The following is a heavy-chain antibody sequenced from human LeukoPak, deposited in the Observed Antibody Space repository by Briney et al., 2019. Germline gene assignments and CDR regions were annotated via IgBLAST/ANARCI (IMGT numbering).Heavy chain of an antibody. CDR3: ARAGTESKWGLPRADYYYMDV. J-gene: IGHJ6*03. D-gene: IGHD7-27*01. CDR1: GYTFTSYD. Sequence: ASVKVSCKASGYTFTSYDINWVRQATGQGLEWMGWMNPNSGDTNYAQKFQGRVTMTRDTSISTAYMELSNVRSDDTALYYCARAGTESKWGLPRADYYYMDVWGKGTTVTVSS. V-gene: IGHV1-2*02. CDR2: MNPNSGDT.